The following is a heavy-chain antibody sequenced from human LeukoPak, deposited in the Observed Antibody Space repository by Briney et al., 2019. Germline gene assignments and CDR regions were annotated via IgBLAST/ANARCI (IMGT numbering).Heavy chain of an antibody. D-gene: IGHD3-10*01. CDR2: INHSGST. V-gene: IGHV4-34*01. CDR1: GGSFSGYY. Sequence: SETLSLTCAVYGGSFSGYYWSWIRQPPGKGLEWIGEINHSGSTNYNPSLKSRVTISVDTSKNQFSLKLSSVTAADTAVYYCARGGLDYYGSGSYYTGYYYYGMDVWGQGTTVTVSS. CDR3: ARGGLDYYGSGSYYTGYYYYGMDV. J-gene: IGHJ6*02.